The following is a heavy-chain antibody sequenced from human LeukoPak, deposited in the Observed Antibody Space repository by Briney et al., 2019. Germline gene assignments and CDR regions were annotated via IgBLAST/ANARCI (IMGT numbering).Heavy chain of an antibody. J-gene: IGHJ5*01. CDR2: IYWNDNK. CDR1: GFSVTTSGVS. Sequence: SGPTLVNPTQTLTLTCTFSGFSVTTSGVSVGWIRQPPEKALEWLVVIYWNDNKYYNPSLNNRVTVTKDTSKNQVVLTLTNMDPVDTATYYCAHRRTASGWSDFFDSWGQGTLVTVSS. D-gene: IGHD6-19*01. CDR3: AHRRTASGWSDFFDS. V-gene: IGHV2-5*01.